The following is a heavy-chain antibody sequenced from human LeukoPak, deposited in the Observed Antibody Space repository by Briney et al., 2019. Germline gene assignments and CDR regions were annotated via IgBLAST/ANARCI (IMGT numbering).Heavy chain of an antibody. CDR2: ISAYNGNT. J-gene: IGHJ4*02. V-gene: IGHV1-18*01. CDR3: ARDRALVSEMATKESDY. CDR1: GYTFTSYG. D-gene: IGHD5-24*01. Sequence: ASVKVSCKASGYTFTSYGISWVRQAPGQGLEWMGWISAYNGNTNYAQKLQGRVTMTTDTSTSTAYMELGSLRSDDTAVYYCARDRALVSEMATKESDYWGQGTLVTVSS.